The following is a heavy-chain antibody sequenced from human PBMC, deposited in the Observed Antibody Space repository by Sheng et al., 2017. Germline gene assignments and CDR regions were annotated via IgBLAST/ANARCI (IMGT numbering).Heavy chain of an antibody. J-gene: IGHJ4*02. CDR2: ISYDGSNK. D-gene: IGHD1-26*01. CDR1: GFTFSTSG. CDR3: AKELGATNYFDY. Sequence: QVQLVESGGGVVQPGRSLRLSCAASGFTFSTSGMHWVRQAPGKGLEWVAVISYDGSNKFYGDSVKGRFTISRDNSKNTQYLQMNSLRAEDTAVYYCAKELGATNYFDYWGQGTLVTVSS. V-gene: IGHV3-30*18.